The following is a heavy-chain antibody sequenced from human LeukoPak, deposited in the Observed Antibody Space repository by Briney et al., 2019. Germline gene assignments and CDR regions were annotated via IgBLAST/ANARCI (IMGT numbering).Heavy chain of an antibody. CDR1: GGSFSGYY. CDR2: IYYSGST. J-gene: IGHJ2*01. D-gene: IGHD3-22*01. CDR3: ARDRPSWWYDSSLRGYFDL. Sequence: PSETLSLTCAVYGGSFSGYYWSWIRQHPGKGLEWIGYIYYSGSTYYNPSLKSRVTISVDTSKNQFSLKLSSVTAADTAVYYCARDRPSWWYDSSLRGYFDLWGRGTLVTVSS. V-gene: IGHV4-31*11.